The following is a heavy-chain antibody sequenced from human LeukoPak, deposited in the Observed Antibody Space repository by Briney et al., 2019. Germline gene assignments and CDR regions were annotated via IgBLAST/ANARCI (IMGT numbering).Heavy chain of an antibody. CDR2: INWDGGST. J-gene: IGHJ4*02. V-gene: IGHV3-20*04. Sequence: GGSLRLSCAASGFTFDDYGMSWIRQAPGKGLEWVSGINWDGGSTGYADSVKGRFTISRDNAKNSLYLQMNSLRAEDTALYYCAREETVAGEGYYFDYWGQGTLVTVSS. D-gene: IGHD6-19*01. CDR1: GFTFDDYG. CDR3: AREETVAGEGYYFDY.